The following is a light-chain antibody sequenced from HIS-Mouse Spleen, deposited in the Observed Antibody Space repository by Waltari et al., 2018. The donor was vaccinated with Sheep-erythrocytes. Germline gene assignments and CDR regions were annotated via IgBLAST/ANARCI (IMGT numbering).Light chain of an antibody. Sequence: QSALTQPRSVSGSPGQSVTISCTGTSSDVGGYNYVSWYQQHPGKPPKLMIYDVSKRASGVPYRFAGSKSGNTASLTISGLQADDEADYYCCSYAGSYNHVFGTGTKVTVL. CDR3: CSYAGSYNHV. J-gene: IGLJ1*01. CDR1: SSDVGGYNY. V-gene: IGLV2-11*01. CDR2: DVS.